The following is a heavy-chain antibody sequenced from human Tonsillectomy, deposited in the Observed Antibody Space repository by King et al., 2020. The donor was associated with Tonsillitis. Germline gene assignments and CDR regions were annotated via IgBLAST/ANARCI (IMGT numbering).Heavy chain of an antibody. V-gene: IGHV3-11*06. J-gene: IGHJ4*02. D-gene: IGHD4-17*01. CDR1: GFTFIDYY. CDR3: ARHKDRYGDSSFGF. CDR2: ISSSSTYT. Sequence: VQLVESGGGLVKPGGSLRLSCAASGFTFIDYYMSWVRQAPGKGLEWISYISSSSTYTNYADSVKGRFTISRDNAKNSLYLQMNSLRVDDTAVYYCARHKDRYGDSSFGFWGQGTLVSVSS.